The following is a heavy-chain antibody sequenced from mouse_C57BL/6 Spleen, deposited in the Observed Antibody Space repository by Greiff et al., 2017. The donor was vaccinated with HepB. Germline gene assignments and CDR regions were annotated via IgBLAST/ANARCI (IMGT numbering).Heavy chain of an antibody. Sequence: VQVVESGPGLVQPSQSLSITCTVSGFSLTSYGVHWVRQSPGKGLEWLGVIWRGGSTDYNAAFMSRLSITKDNSKSQVFFKMNSLQADDTAIYYCAKKRSSYVLYAMDYWGQGTSVTVSS. CDR1: GFSLTSYG. D-gene: IGHD1-1*01. V-gene: IGHV2-5*01. CDR2: IWRGGST. CDR3: AKKRSSYVLYAMDY. J-gene: IGHJ4*01.